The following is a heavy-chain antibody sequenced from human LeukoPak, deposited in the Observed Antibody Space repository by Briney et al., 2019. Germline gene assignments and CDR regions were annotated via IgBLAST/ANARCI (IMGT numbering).Heavy chain of an antibody. J-gene: IGHJ3*02. CDR2: IIPILGIA. Sequence: GSSVKVSCKASGGTFSSYTISWVRQAPGQGLEWMGGIIPILGIANYAQKFQGRVTITADKSTSTAYMELSSLRSEDTAVYYCARAGWGDAFDIWGQGTMVTVSS. CDR3: ARAGWGDAFDI. V-gene: IGHV1-69*02. D-gene: IGHD1-26*01. CDR1: GGTFSSYT.